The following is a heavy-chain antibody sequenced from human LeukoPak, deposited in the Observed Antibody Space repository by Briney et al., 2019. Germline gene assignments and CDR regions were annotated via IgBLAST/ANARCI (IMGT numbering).Heavy chain of an antibody. J-gene: IGHJ6*02. CDR1: GYTFTSYG. CDR2: ISAYNGNT. V-gene: IGHV1-18*01. D-gene: IGHD5-18*01. Sequence: ASVKVSCKASGYTFTSYGISWVRQAPGQGLEWMGWISAYNGNTNYAQKLQGRVTMTTDTSTSTAYMELRSLRSDDTAVYYCASSTYRRGYSYGFAMSPYYYYGMDVWGQGTTVTASS. CDR3: ASSTYRRGYSYGFAMSPYYYYGMDV.